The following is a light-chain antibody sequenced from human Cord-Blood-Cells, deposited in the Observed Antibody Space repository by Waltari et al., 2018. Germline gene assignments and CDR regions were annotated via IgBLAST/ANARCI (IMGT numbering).Light chain of an antibody. CDR3: QQSYSTPPYT. J-gene: IGKJ2*01. CDR2: AAS. CDR1: QSISSY. Sequence: DIQMSQSPSSMSASVGDRVTITCWASQSISSYVNWYQQKPGKAPKLLIYAASSLQSGVPSRLSGRSSGTDFTLTISSLQPEDFATYYGQQSYSTPPYTFGQRTNLEIK. V-gene: IGKV1-39*01.